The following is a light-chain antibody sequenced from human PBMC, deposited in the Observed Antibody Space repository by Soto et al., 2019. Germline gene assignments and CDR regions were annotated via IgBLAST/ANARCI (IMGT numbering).Light chain of an antibody. CDR3: SSYTSSSTLV. Sequence: QSVLTQPASVSGSPGQSITISRTGTSSDVGGYNYVSWYQQHPGKAPKLMIYDVSNRPSGVSNRFSGSKSGNTACLTISGLQAEDEADYYCSSYTSSSTLVFGGGTKLTVL. V-gene: IGLV2-14*01. CDR1: SSDVGGYNY. CDR2: DVS. J-gene: IGLJ2*01.